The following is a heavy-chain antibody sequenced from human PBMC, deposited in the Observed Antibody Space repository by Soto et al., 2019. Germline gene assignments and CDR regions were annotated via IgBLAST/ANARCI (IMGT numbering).Heavy chain of an antibody. J-gene: IGHJ6*02. CDR3: ASVVPATQPTYYYYGMDV. D-gene: IGHD2-15*01. CDR2: IIPIFGTA. CDR1: GGTFSSYA. V-gene: IGHV1-69*13. Sequence: SVKVSCKASGGTFSSYAISWVRQAPGQGLEWMGGIIPIFGTANYAQKFQGRVTITADESTSTAYMELSSLRSEDTAVYYCASVVPATQPTYYYYGMDVWGQGTTVTVSS.